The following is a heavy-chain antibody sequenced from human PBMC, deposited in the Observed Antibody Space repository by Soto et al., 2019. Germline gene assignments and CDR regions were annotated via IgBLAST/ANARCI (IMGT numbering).Heavy chain of an antibody. Sequence: SETLSLTCTVSGGSISSGDYYWSWIRQPPGKGLEWIGYIYYSGSTYYNPSLKSRVTISVDTSKNQFSLKLSSVTAADTAVYYCARGHPSYGVPAAIKSNWFDPWGQGTLVTAPQ. J-gene: IGHJ5*02. CDR2: IYYSGST. CDR3: ARGHPSYGVPAAIKSNWFDP. V-gene: IGHV4-30-4*01. D-gene: IGHD2-2*01. CDR1: GGSISSGDYY.